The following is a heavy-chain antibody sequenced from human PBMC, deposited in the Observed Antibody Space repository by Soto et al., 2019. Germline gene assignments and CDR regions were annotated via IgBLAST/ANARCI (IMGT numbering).Heavy chain of an antibody. CDR2: ISHDGSDK. D-gene: IGHD3-10*01. CDR3: AKEDVWFAKDY. J-gene: IGHJ4*02. V-gene: IGHV3-30*18. Sequence: GESLKISCVTSGFTFSGYGMHWVRQAPGKGLEWLAVISHDGSDKYYADSVRGRFTISRDNSENTLYLQMNSLRPEDTAVYYCAKEDVWFAKDYWGQGTLVTVSS. CDR1: GFTFSGYG.